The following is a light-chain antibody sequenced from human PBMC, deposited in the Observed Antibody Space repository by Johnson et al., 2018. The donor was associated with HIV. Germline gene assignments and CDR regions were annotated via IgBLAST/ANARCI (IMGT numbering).Light chain of an antibody. J-gene: IGLJ1*01. CDR2: ENN. Sequence: QSVLTQPPSVSAAPGQKVTISCSGSSSKIGNNYVSWYQQLPGTAPKLLIYENNKRPSGIPDRFSGSKSGTSATLGITGLQTGDEADYYCGTWDSSLSDFYVFGTGTKVTVL. CDR1: SSKIGNNY. CDR3: GTWDSSLSDFYV. V-gene: IGLV1-51*02.